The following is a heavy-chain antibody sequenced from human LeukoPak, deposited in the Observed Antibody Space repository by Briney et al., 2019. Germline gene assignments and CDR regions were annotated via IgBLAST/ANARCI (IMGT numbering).Heavy chain of an antibody. D-gene: IGHD3-10*01. V-gene: IGHV3-23*01. Sequence: GGSLRLSCAASGFTFSSYAMTWVRQAPGKGLEWVSSISSSGGSTYYADSVRGRFTISRDNSKNTLYLQMNSLRAEDTAIYYCAKDLVTGSLDYWGQGTLVTVSS. CDR1: GFTFSSYA. CDR2: ISSSGGST. CDR3: AKDLVTGSLDY. J-gene: IGHJ4*02.